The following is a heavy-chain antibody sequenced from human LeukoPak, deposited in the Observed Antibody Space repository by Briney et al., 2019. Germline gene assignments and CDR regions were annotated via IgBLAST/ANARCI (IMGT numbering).Heavy chain of an antibody. CDR3: ARYVTPHSYYYYYYMDV. D-gene: IGHD1-14*01. J-gene: IGHJ6*03. V-gene: IGHV3-20*01. Sequence: PGGSLRLSCAASGFTFDDYGMSWVRQAPGKGLEWVSGINWNGGSTGYADSVKGRFTISRDNAKNSLYLQMNSLRAEDTALYHCARYVTPHSYYYYYYMDVWGKGTTVTVSS. CDR2: INWNGGST. CDR1: GFTFDDYG.